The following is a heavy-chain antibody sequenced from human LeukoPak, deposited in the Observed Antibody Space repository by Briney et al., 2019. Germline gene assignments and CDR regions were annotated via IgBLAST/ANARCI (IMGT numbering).Heavy chain of an antibody. D-gene: IGHD3-9*01. CDR3: ARPLFDILTGYGTDWFDP. J-gene: IGHJ5*02. CDR2: ISISGST. V-gene: IGHV4-4*07. Sequence: SETLSLTCSVSSGSISRYYWSWIRQTAGKGLEWIGRISISGSTNYNPSLESRLTMSIDTSKSQVSLRLSSVTAADTAVYYCARPLFDILTGYGTDWFDPWGQGTLVTVSS. CDR1: SGSISRYY.